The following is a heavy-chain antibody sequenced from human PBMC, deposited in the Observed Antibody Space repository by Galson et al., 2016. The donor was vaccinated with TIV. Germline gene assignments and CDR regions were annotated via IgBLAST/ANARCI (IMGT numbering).Heavy chain of an antibody. CDR2: ISYDGSDK. CDR3: ARIHRSYGMDV. D-gene: IGHD5-18*01. Sequence: SLRLSCAASGFTFSSYGMHWVRQAPGKGLEWVAIISYDGSDKDYTDSVKGRFTISRDKSKNTLYLRMGSVRVEDTATYYCARIHRSYGMDVWGQGTTVTVSS. CDR1: GFTFSSYG. J-gene: IGHJ6*02. V-gene: IGHV3-33*01.